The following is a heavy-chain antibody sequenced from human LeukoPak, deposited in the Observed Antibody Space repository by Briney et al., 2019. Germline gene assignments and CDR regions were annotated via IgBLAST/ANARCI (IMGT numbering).Heavy chain of an antibody. Sequence: PSGTLSLTCTVSGGSISSSSYYWGWIRQPPGKGLEWIGSIYYSGSTYYNPSLKSRVTISVDTSKNQFSLKLSSVTAADTAVYYCARQQQWLVLLYFDYWGQGTLVTVSS. CDR2: IYYSGST. V-gene: IGHV4-39*01. D-gene: IGHD6-19*01. CDR1: GGSISSSSYY. CDR3: ARQQQWLVLLYFDY. J-gene: IGHJ4*02.